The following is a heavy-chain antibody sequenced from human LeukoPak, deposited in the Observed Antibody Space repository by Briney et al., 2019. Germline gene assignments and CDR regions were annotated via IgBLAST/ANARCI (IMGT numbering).Heavy chain of an antibody. Sequence: PGGSLRLSCAASGFTFSSYSMNWVRQAPGKGLEWVSSISSSSSYIYYADSVKGRFTISRYNAKNSLYLQMNSLRAEDTAVYYCGSYCGGDCYSESFDYWGQGTLVTVSS. CDR3: GSYCGGDCYSESFDY. CDR2: ISSSSSYI. CDR1: GFTFSSYS. J-gene: IGHJ4*02. D-gene: IGHD2-21*01. V-gene: IGHV3-21*01.